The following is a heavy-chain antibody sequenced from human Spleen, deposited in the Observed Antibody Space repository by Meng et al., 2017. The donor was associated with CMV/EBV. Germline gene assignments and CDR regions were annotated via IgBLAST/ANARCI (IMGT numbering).Heavy chain of an antibody. CDR3: AGDRPWGGTTVFLAG. CDR2: ISSDGSNQ. V-gene: IGHV3-30*19. D-gene: IGHD1-7*01. J-gene: IGHJ4*02. Sequence: GESLKISCAASGFTFRSYGMHWVRQAPGKGLEWVAVISSDGSNQYYADSVKGRFTISRDNSKNTLYLQMNSLRAEDTAVYYCAGDRPWGGTTVFLAGWGQGTLVTVSS. CDR1: GFTFRSYG.